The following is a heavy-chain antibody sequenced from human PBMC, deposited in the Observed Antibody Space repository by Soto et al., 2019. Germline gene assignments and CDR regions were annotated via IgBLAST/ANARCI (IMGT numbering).Heavy chain of an antibody. Sequence: AETLSLSCAVYWWPFSDYYCSWNRQTPAKGLEWMREINHIGRTNYNPSLNIRVTISVDTSKNQFSLRLSSVTPDDTAVYYCERGGVIALRCGPWGE. D-gene: IGHD3-10*01. CDR2: INHIGRT. CDR3: ERGGVIALRCGP. CDR1: WWPFSDYY. V-gene: IGHV4-34*01. J-gene: IGHJ5*02.